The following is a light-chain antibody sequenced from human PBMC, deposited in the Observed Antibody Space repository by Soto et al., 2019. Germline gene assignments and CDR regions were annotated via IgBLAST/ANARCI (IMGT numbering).Light chain of an antibody. CDR1: SRNIGANA. J-gene: IGLJ1*01. V-gene: IGLV1-36*01. Sequence: QSVLTQSPSVSAAPSQRVTISCSGSSRNIGANAVNWYQQLPGKAPKLIMYFDDLLPLGFSNRFSGSKSGTSASLAINGLQSEDEADYFCAAWDDTLNGLVFGSGTKLTVL. CDR2: FDD. CDR3: AAWDDTLNGLV.